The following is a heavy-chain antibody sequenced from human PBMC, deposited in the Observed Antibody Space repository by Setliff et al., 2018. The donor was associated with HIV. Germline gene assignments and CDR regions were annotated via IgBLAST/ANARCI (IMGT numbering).Heavy chain of an antibody. Sequence: PSETLSLTCTVSGGSININNYYWGWLRQPPGKGLEWIGSMYYSGSTYYNLSLQSRVTISVDTSKSQFSLKLSSVTAADTAVYYCASSLYSSSSFDYWGQGMLVTVSS. CDR1: GGSININNYY. J-gene: IGHJ4*02. CDR2: MYYSGST. D-gene: IGHD6-6*01. CDR3: ASSLYSSSSFDY. V-gene: IGHV4-39*07.